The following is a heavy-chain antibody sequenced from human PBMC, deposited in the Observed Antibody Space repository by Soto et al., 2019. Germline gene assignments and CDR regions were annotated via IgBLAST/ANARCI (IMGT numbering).Heavy chain of an antibody. J-gene: IGHJ4*02. CDR3: ARDIWSGYSSSPGTYYFDY. V-gene: IGHV1-3*01. CDR1: GYTFINYA. CDR2: INAGNGNT. Sequence: ASVKVSCKGSGYTFINYAMHWVRQAPGQRLEWMGWINAGNGNTKYSQNFQGRVTITRDTSASSVYMELSSLRSEDTAVHYCARDIWSGYSSSPGTYYFDYWGQGTLVTVSS. D-gene: IGHD5-18*01.